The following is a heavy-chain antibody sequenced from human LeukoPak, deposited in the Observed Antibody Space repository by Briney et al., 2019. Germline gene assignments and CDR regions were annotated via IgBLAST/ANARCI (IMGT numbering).Heavy chain of an antibody. CDR2: IYYSGST. D-gene: IGHD3-22*01. CDR1: GGSISSSSYY. J-gene: IGHJ5*01. V-gene: IGHV4-39*01. CDR3: ARKSHYYDRSWFDS. Sequence: PSETLSLTCTVSGGSISSSSYYWGWIRQPPGKGLEWIGSIYYSGSTYYNPSLKSRVTISVDTSKNQFSLKLSSVTAADTAVYYCARKSHYYDRSWFDSWGQGTLVTVSS.